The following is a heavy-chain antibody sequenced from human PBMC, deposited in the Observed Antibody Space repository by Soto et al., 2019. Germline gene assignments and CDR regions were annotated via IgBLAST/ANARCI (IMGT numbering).Heavy chain of an antibody. CDR2: IIPILGPA. V-gene: IGHV1-69*06. CDR3: ARAAKRYFDY. CDR1: GGTFNTLA. Sequence: QVQLVQAGAEVKKPGSSVKVSCNVSGGTFNTLAISWVRQAPGQGLEWMGGIIPILGPAFYAQKFQGRVTITADKSTNAAYLELSSLRSEDTAVYYCARAAKRYFDYWGQGTLVTVSS. J-gene: IGHJ4*02.